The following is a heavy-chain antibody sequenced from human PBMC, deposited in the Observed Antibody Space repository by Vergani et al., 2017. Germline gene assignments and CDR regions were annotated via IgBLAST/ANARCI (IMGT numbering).Heavy chain of an antibody. CDR2: IIPIFGTA. CDR1: GGTFSSYA. Sequence: QVQLVQSGAEVKKPGSSVKVSCKASGGTFSSYAISWVRQAPGQGLEWMGGIIPIFGTANYAQKFQGRVTITAAESRSTAYMELSSLRSEDTAVYYCARAPGAFGVVTIYGFDYWGQGTLVTCSS. CDR3: ARAPGAFGVVTIYGFDY. D-gene: IGHD3-3*01. V-gene: IGHV1-69*01. J-gene: IGHJ4*02.